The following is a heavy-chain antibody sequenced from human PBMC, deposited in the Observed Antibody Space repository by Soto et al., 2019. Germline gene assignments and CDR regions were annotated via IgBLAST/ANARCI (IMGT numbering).Heavy chain of an antibody. Sequence: QVQLVESGGGVVQPGMSLRLSCAASGFTFSSDAMHWVRQAPGKGLEWVAVISYDGSNKYYADSVKGRFTISRDNSKNTLYLHMNSLRAEETAVYYCARDPGGGWFDPWGQGTLVTVSS. CDR2: ISYDGSNK. CDR3: ARDPGGGWFDP. CDR1: GFTFSSDA. D-gene: IGHD1-26*01. V-gene: IGHV3-30-3*01. J-gene: IGHJ5*02.